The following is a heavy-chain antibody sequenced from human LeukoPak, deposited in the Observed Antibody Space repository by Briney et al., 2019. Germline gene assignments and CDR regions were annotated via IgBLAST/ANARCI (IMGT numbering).Heavy chain of an antibody. V-gene: IGHV4-34*01. Sequence: SETLSLTCAVYGGSFSGYYWIWIRQPPAKGLEWVGEINPSGSTHYNPSLKSRVTISIDTSKNQFSLRLTSVTAADTAVYYCARVYYSNSYDYWYFDLWGSGTLVTVSS. CDR2: INPSGST. CDR1: GGSFSGYY. D-gene: IGHD6-13*01. J-gene: IGHJ2*01. CDR3: ARVYYSNSYDYWYFDL.